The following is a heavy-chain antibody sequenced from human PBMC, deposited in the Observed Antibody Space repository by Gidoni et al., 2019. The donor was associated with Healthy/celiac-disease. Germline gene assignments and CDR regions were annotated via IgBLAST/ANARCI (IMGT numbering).Heavy chain of an antibody. J-gene: IGHJ6*02. V-gene: IGHV1-69*04. CDR3: ASGANGSGSYYNPHYYYGMDV. CDR1: GGTFSSYA. D-gene: IGHD3-10*01. Sequence: QVQLVQSGAEVKKPGSSVKVSCKASGGTFSSYAISWVRQAPGQGLEWMGRIIPILGIANYAQKFQGRVTITADKSTSTAYMELSSLRSEDTAVYYCASGANGSGSYYNPHYYYGMDVWGRGTTVTVSS. CDR2: IIPILGIA.